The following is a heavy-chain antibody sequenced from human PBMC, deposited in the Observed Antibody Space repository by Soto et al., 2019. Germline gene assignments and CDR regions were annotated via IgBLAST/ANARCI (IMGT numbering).Heavy chain of an antibody. CDR3: ARVPSSGWYWYFDL. CDR1: GGTFTSYA. J-gene: IGHJ2*01. CDR2: INAGNGNT. V-gene: IGHV1-3*01. D-gene: IGHD6-19*01. Sequence: ASVKVSCKASGGTFTSYAMQWVRQAPGQRLEWMGWINAGNGNTKYSQKFQGRVTITRDTSASTAYMELSSLRSEDTAVYYCARVPSSGWYWYFDLWGRGTLVTAPQ.